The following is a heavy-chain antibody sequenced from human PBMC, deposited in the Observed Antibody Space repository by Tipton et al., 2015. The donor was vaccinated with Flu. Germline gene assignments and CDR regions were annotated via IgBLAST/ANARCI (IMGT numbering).Heavy chain of an antibody. CDR2: IYYSGST. CDR1: GGSISSGDYY. J-gene: IGHJ3*02. CDR3: ARSITRDAFDI. D-gene: IGHD2-2*01. V-gene: IGHV4-30-4*01. Sequence: TLSLPCTVSGGSISSGDYYWSWIRQPPGKGLEWIGYIYYSGSTYYNPSLKSRVTISVDTSKNQFSLKLSSVTAADTAVYYCARSITRDAFDIWGQGTMVTVSS.